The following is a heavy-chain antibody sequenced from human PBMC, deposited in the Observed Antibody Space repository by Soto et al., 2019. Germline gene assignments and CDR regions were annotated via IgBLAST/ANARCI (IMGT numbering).Heavy chain of an antibody. Sequence: QVQLVQSGAEVKKPGSSVKVSCKASGGTFSSYTISWVRQAPGQGLEWMGRIIPILGIANYAQKFQGRVTITADKSTSTAYMELRSLRSEDTAVYYCASSFSSTVVTPAEFDYWGQGTLVTVSS. V-gene: IGHV1-69*02. CDR2: IIPILGIA. CDR1: GGTFSSYT. J-gene: IGHJ4*02. D-gene: IGHD4-17*01. CDR3: ASSFSSTVVTPAEFDY.